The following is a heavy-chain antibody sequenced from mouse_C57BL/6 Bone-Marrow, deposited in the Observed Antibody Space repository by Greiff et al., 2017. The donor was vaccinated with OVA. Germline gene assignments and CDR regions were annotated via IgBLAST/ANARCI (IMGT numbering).Heavy chain of an antibody. CDR2: IYPRSGNT. V-gene: IGHV1-81*01. J-gene: IGHJ3*01. D-gene: IGHD2-3*01. CDR1: GYTFTSYG. Sequence: QVQLKQSGAELARPGASVKLSCKASGYTFTSYGISWVKQRTGQGLEWIGEIYPRSGNTYYNEKFKGKATLTADKSSSTAYMELRSLTSEDSAVYFCARYDGYSFAYWGQGTLVTVSA. CDR3: ARYDGYSFAY.